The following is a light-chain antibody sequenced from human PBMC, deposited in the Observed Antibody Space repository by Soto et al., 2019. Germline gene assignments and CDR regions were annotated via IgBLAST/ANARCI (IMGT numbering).Light chain of an antibody. J-gene: IGLJ1*01. V-gene: IGLV1-40*01. Sequence: QSVLTRPPSVSGAAGRRVASACTGSSSNIGAGYDVHWYQQLPGTAPELLIYANGNRPSGVPDRFSGSKSGTSASLAITGLQAEDEADYYCQSYDRSLSGYVLGTGTKVTVL. CDR3: QSYDRSLSGYV. CDR1: SSNIGAGYD. CDR2: ANG.